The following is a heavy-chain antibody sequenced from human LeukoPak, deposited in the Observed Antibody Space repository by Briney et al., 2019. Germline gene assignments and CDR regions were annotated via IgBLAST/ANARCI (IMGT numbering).Heavy chain of an antibody. CDR2: ISSSSYI. CDR1: GFTFSSYS. V-gene: IGHV3-21*01. CDR3: AAVGYCSSTSCWAKDY. D-gene: IGHD2-2*01. Sequence: GGSLRLSCAASGFTFSSYSMNWVRQAPGKGLEWVSSISSSSYIYYADSVKGRFTISRDNAKNSLYLQMNSLRAEDTAVYYCAAVGYCSSTSCWAKDYWGQGTLVTVSS. J-gene: IGHJ4*02.